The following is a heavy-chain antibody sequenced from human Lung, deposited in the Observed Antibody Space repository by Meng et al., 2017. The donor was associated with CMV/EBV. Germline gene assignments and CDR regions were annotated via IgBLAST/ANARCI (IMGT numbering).Heavy chain of an antibody. CDR3: ARIGATSSYYYGMDV. CDR2: ISAYNGNT. CDR1: GYTFTSYG. J-gene: IGHJ6*02. V-gene: IGHV1-18*01. D-gene: IGHD1-26*01. Sequence: SXXVSXKASGYTFTSYGISWVRQAPGQGLEWMGWISAYNGNTNYAQKLQGRVTMTTDTSTSTAYMELRSLRSDDTAVYYCARIGATSSYYYGMDVWGQGXTVTLSS.